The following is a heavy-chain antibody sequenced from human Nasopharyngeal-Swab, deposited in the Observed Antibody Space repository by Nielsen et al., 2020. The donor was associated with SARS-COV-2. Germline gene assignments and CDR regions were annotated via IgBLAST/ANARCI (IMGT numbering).Heavy chain of an antibody. Sequence: GVLKISCAASGFTFSSYSMNWVRQAPGKGLEWVSSISSSSSYIYYADSVKGRFTISRDNAKNSLYLQMNSLRAEDTAVYYCAGRPRYSSSWYSPYYYYGMDVWGQGTTVTVSS. CDR3: AGRPRYSSSWYSPYYYYGMDV. D-gene: IGHD6-13*01. CDR2: ISSSSSYI. V-gene: IGHV3-21*01. J-gene: IGHJ6*02. CDR1: GFTFSSYS.